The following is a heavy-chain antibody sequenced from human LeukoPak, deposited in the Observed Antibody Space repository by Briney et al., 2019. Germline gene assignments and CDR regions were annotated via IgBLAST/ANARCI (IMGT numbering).Heavy chain of an antibody. Sequence: ASVKVSGEVSGYTLTELSIHWVRQAPGKGLEWMGGFNPKDGETIYAREFQGRVTMTEDTSTDTAYMELSSLRSEDTAVYYCAKIAHYGAYSDYWGQGTLVTVSS. CDR3: AKIAHYGAYSDY. CDR2: FNPKDGET. CDR1: GYTLTELS. J-gene: IGHJ4*02. V-gene: IGHV1-24*01. D-gene: IGHD4-17*01.